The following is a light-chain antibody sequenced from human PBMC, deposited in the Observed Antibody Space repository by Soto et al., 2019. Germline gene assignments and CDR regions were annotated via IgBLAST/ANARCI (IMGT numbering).Light chain of an antibody. CDR3: QQYYTSPIT. J-gene: IGKJ3*01. CDR1: QSVLYSSNNENY. V-gene: IGKV4-1*01. CDR2: WAS. Sequence: DIVMTQSPDSLAVSLGERATINCKSSQSVLYSSNNENYLAWYQQKPGQPPKLLIYWASTRESGVPDRFSGSGSWTDFTRTISSLQAEDVAVYYCQQYYTSPITFGPGTKVDI.